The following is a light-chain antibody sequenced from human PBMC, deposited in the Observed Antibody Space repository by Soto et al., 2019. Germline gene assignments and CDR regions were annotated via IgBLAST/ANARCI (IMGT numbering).Light chain of an antibody. CDR1: SSDVGGYNY. J-gene: IGLJ1*01. Sequence: QSALTQPASVSGSPGHSITVSCSGTSSDVGGYNYVSWYQQHPGKAPKLMIYDVSNRPSGVSNRFSGSKSGNTASLTISGLQAEDEADYYCSSYISTSTLNVFGTRTKLTVL. CDR3: SSYISTSTLNV. CDR2: DVS. V-gene: IGLV2-14*03.